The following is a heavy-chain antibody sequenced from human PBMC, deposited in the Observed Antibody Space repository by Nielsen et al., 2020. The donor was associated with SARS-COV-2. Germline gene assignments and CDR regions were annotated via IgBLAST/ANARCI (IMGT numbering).Heavy chain of an antibody. Sequence: ASMKVSCKASGYTFTGYYMHWVRQAPGQGLEWMGRINPNSGGTNYAQKFQGRVTMTRDTSISTAYMELSRLRSDDTAVYYCARVVLWFGDYYGMDVWGQGTTVTVSS. D-gene: IGHD3-10*01. V-gene: IGHV1-2*06. CDR3: ARVVLWFGDYYGMDV. CDR1: GYTFTGYY. J-gene: IGHJ6*02. CDR2: INPNSGGT.